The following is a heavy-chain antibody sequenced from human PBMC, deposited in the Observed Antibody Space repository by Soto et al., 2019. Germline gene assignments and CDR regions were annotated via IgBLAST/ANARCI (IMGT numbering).Heavy chain of an antibody. J-gene: IGHJ5*02. CDR2: ISESRTSI. V-gene: IGHV3-21*02. CDR3: ARPSTQTRFWNWFDP. CDR1: GFTLSSYT. Sequence: EVRLVESGGGLVKPGESLRLSCAASGFTLSSYTMHWVRQAPGKGLEWVASISESRTSIYYADSVKGRFTISRDSAENSLCLQMTSLTAADTAVYYCARPSTQTRFWNWFDPWGQGTLVTVSS.